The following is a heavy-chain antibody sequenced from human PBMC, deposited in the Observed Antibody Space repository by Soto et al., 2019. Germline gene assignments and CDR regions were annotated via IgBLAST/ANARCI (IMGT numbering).Heavy chain of an antibody. J-gene: IGHJ6*02. V-gene: IGHV4-34*01. CDR3: ARDKTSRYYYGMDV. Sequence: QVQLQQWGAGLLKPSETLSLTCAVYGGSFSGYYWSWIRQPPGKGLEWIGEINHSGSTNYNPSLKSRVTISVDTYKNQFSLKLSSVTAADTAVYYCARDKTSRYYYGMDVWGQGTTVTVSS. CDR1: GGSFSGYY. CDR2: INHSGST.